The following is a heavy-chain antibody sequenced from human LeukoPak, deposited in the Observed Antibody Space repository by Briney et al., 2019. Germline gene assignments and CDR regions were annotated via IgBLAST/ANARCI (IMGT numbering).Heavy chain of an antibody. Sequence: GGSLRLSCAASGFTVSSNYMNCVRQAPGKGLEWVSYISSSDNTIHYADSVKGRFTISRDNAKNSLYLEMNSLRDEDTAVYYCARVHRGYSYGRLDYWGQGTLVTVSS. D-gene: IGHD5-18*01. CDR1: GFTVSSNY. V-gene: IGHV3-48*02. CDR3: ARVHRGYSYGRLDY. J-gene: IGHJ4*02. CDR2: ISSSDNTI.